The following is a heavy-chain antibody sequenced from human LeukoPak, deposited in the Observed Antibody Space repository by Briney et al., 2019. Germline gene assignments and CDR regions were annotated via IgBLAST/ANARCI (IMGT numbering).Heavy chain of an antibody. CDR1: GYTLTELS. J-gene: IGHJ3*02. Sequence: GSVKVSCKVSGYTLTELSMHWVRQAPGKGLEWMGGFDPEDGETIYAHKFQGRVTMTEDTSTDTAYMELSSLRSEDTAAYYCATESFGVVIRGMEIDDAFDIWGQGTMVTVPS. CDR2: FDPEDGET. V-gene: IGHV1-24*01. D-gene: IGHD3-3*01. CDR3: ATESFGVVIRGMEIDDAFDI.